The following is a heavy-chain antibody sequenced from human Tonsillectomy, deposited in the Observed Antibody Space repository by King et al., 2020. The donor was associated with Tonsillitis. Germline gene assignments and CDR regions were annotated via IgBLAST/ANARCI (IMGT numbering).Heavy chain of an antibody. J-gene: IGHJ6*03. CDR3: ARDDRECSGTSCYTGDYYYDYMDV. CDR2: IWYDGNIQ. D-gene: IGHD2-2*02. Sequence: VQLVESGGGVVQPGRSLRLSCEASGFTFSSYGMHWVRQAPGKGLEWVAVIWYDGNIQYYIESVKGRFTISRDDSKNTLYLQMNSLGAEDTATYFCARDDRECSGTSCYTGDYYYDYMDVWGKGTTVTVSS. V-gene: IGHV3-33*08. CDR1: GFTFSSYG.